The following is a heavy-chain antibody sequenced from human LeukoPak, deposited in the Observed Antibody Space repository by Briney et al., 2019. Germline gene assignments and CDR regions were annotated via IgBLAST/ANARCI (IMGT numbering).Heavy chain of an antibody. Sequence: TSETLSLTCTVSGGFISSYYWSWIRQPPGKGLEWIGYIYYSGSTNYNPSLKSRVTISVDTSKNQFSLKLSSVTAADTAVYYCARDGHDYGVAFDIWGQGTMVTVSS. CDR3: ARDGHDYGVAFDI. CDR2: IYYSGST. J-gene: IGHJ3*02. CDR1: GGFISSYY. D-gene: IGHD4-17*01. V-gene: IGHV4-59*01.